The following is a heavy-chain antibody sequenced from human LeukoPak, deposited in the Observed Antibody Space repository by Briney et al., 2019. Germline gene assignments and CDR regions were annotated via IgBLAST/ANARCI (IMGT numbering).Heavy chain of an antibody. V-gene: IGHV1-24*01. CDR3: ATYVEMATTTTDY. D-gene: IGHD5-24*01. J-gene: IGHJ4*02. Sequence: ASVKVSCKVSGYTLTELSMHWVRQAPGKGLEWMGGSDPEDGETIYAQKFQGRVTMTEDTSTDTAYMELSSLRSEDTAVYYCATYVEMATTTTDYWGQGTLVTVSS. CDR1: GYTLTELS. CDR2: SDPEDGET.